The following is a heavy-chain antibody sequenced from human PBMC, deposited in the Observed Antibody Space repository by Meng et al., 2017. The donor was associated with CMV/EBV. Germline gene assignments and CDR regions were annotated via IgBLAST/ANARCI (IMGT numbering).Heavy chain of an antibody. V-gene: IGHV3-30*04. J-gene: IGHJ4*02. CDR1: GFTFSSYA. CDR2: ISYDGSNK. CDR3: AREGVGWELLGSPFDY. Sequence: GGSLRLSCAASGFTFSSYAMHWVRQAPGKGLEWVAVISYDGSNKYYADSVKGRFTISRDNSKNTLYLQMNSLRDEDTAVYYCAREGVGWELLGSPFDYWGQGTLVTVSS. D-gene: IGHD1-26*01.